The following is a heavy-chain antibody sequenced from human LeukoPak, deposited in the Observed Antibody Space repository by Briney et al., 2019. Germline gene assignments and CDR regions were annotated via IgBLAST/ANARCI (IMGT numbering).Heavy chain of an antibody. CDR1: GFTFSSYS. J-gene: IGHJ4*02. Sequence: GGSLRLSCAASGFTFSSYSMNWVRQAPGKGLEWVSSISSSISYIYYADSVKGRFTISRDNAKNSLYLQMNSLRAEDTAVYYCARDRYYYDSSGYYWVQPFDYWGQGTLVTVSS. CDR3: ARDRYYYDSSGYYWVQPFDY. D-gene: IGHD3-22*01. V-gene: IGHV3-21*01. CDR2: ISSSISYI.